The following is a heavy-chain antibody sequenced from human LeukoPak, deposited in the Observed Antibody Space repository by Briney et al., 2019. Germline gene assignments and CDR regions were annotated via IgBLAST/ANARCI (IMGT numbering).Heavy chain of an antibody. CDR3: ASGKWLRPLDAFDI. J-gene: IGHJ3*02. CDR1: GYTFTSYG. Sequence: GASVKVSCKASGYTFTSYGISWVRQAPGQGLEWMGWISAYNGNTNYAQKLQGRVTMTTDTSTSTAYMELRSLRSDDTAAYYCASGKWLRPLDAFDIWGQGTMVTVSS. CDR2: ISAYNGNT. D-gene: IGHD5-12*01. V-gene: IGHV1-18*01.